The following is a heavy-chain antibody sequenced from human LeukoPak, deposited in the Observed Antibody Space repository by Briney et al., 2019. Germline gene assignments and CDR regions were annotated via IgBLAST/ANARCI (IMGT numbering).Heavy chain of an antibody. Sequence: ASVKVSCKASGYTFTGYYMHWVRQAPGQGLEWMGRINPNSRGTNYAQNFQGRVTMTRDTSISTAYMELSRLRSDDTAVYYCARYRVAGSTYAEGNYFDYWGQGTLVTVSS. CDR1: GYTFTGYY. CDR3: ARYRVAGSTYAEGNYFDY. CDR2: INPNSRGT. J-gene: IGHJ4*02. V-gene: IGHV1-2*06. D-gene: IGHD6-19*01.